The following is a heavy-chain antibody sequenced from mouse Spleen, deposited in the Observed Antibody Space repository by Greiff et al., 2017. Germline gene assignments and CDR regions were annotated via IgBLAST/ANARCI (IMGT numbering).Heavy chain of an antibody. CDR1: GYTFTSYD. CDR2: IYPRDGST. J-gene: IGHJ3*01. CDR3: ARWDYGSMFAY. V-gene: IGHV1-85*01. D-gene: IGHD1-1*01. Sequence: QVQLKESGPELVKPGASVKLSCKASGYTFTSYDINWVKQRPGQGLEWIGWIYPRDGSTKYNEKFKGKATLTVDTSSSTAYMELHSLTSEDSAVYFCARWDYGSMFAYWGQGTLVTVSA.